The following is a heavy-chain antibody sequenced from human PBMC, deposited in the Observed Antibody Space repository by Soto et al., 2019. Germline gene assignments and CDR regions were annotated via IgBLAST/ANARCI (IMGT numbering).Heavy chain of an antibody. CDR2: INHSGST. D-gene: IGHD3-10*01. Sequence: SETLSLTCAVYGGSFSGYSWSWVRQPPGKGLEWIGEINHSGSTNYNPSLKSRVTISVDTSKNQFSLKLSSVTAADTAVYYCARGGGSGSYYRYYYYGMDVWGQGTTVTVSS. CDR1: GGSFSGYS. CDR3: ARGGGSGSYYRYYYYGMDV. J-gene: IGHJ6*02. V-gene: IGHV4-34*01.